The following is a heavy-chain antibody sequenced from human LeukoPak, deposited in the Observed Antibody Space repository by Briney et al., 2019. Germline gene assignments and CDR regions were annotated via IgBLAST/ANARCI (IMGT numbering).Heavy chain of an antibody. CDR2: ISSSSSYI. CDR3: ARVDIVLMVYAFDY. D-gene: IGHD2-8*01. V-gene: IGHV3-21*01. Sequence: NPGGSLRLSCAASGFTFSSYSMNWVRQAPGKGLEWVSSISSSSSYIYYADSVKGRFTISRDNAKNSLYLQMNSLRAGDTAVYYCARVDIVLMVYAFDYWGQGTLVTVSS. CDR1: GFTFSSYS. J-gene: IGHJ4*02.